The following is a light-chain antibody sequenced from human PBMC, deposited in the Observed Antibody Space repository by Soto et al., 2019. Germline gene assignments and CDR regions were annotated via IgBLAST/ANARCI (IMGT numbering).Light chain of an antibody. CDR1: SRDVGGYNY. V-gene: IGLV2-14*01. CDR2: DVS. CDR3: SSYTSSSPWV. J-gene: IGLJ3*02. Sequence: QSALTQPASVSGSPGQSITISCTGTSRDVGGYNYVSWYQQHPGKAPILMIYDVSNRPSGVSNRFSGSKSGNTASLTISGLQAEDEADYYCSSYTSSSPWVFGGGTKLTVL.